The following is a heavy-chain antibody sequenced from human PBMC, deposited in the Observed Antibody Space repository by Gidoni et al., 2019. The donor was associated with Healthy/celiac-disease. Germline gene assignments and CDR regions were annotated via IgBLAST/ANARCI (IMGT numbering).Heavy chain of an antibody. CDR2: ISGSGGST. CDR3: AKGGDYGGNSEHYYYYSMDV. J-gene: IGHJ6*02. CDR1: GFTVSSYD. V-gene: IGHV3-23*01. D-gene: IGHD4-17*01. Sequence: EVQLLESGGGLVQPGGSLRLSCAASGFTVSSYDMSWVRQAPGKGLEWVSAISGSGGSTYYADSVEGRFTISSDNSKNTLYLQMNSLRAEDTAVYYCAKGGDYGGNSEHYYYYSMDVWGQGTTVTVSS.